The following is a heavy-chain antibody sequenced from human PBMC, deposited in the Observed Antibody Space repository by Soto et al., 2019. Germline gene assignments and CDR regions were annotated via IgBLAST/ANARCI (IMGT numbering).Heavy chain of an antibody. Sequence: QVKLVQSGTEVKKPGASVKVSCKASGYSFGTSGISWVRQAPGQGLEWMGWISAYNGNTKYDQKLKDRATMTTETSTNTAYLELRSLRSGDTAVYYCARAGQYYDSSGYANWGQGTLVTVSS. D-gene: IGHD3-22*01. CDR3: ARAGQYYDSSGYAN. CDR1: GYSFGTSG. CDR2: ISAYNGNT. V-gene: IGHV1-18*01. J-gene: IGHJ4*02.